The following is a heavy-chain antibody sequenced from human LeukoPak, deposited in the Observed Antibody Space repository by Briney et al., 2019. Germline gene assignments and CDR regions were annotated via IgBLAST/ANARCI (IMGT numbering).Heavy chain of an antibody. D-gene: IGHD1-26*01. Sequence: GGSLRLSCAASEFSVGSNYMTWVRQAPGKGLEWVSLIYSGGSTYYADSVKGRFTISRDNSKNTLYLQMNSLRAEDTAVYYCAKSAIVGATYRGNYWGQGTLVTVSS. J-gene: IGHJ4*02. CDR3: AKSAIVGATYRGNY. CDR2: IYSGGST. V-gene: IGHV3-66*01. CDR1: EFSVGSNY.